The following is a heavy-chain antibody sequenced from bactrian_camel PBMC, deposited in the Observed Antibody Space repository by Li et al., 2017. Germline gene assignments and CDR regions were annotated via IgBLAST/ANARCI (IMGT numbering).Heavy chain of an antibody. CDR2: ISGGGGTT. V-gene: IGHV3S25*01. J-gene: IGHJ4*01. CDR1: GFTFSSKW. D-gene: IGHD3*01. CDR3: ATEGVLQGLDC. Sequence: QLVESGGDLVQPGGSLRLSCAASGFTFSSKWMHWVRQSAGKGLEWMINISGGGGTTYAATSVKGRFTISRDNAKSTVYLQMNSLKREDTAVYYCATEGVLQGLDCWGQGTQVTVS.